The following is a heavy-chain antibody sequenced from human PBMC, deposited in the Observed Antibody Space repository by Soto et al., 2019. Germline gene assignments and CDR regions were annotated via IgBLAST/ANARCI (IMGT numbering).Heavy chain of an antibody. V-gene: IGHV4-59*08. Sequence: SETLSLTCTVSGGSISSYYWSWIRQPPGKGLEWIGYIYYSGSTNYNPSLKSRVTISVDTSKNQFSLKLSSVTAADTAVYYCARLTGYYGSGDPGIDYWGQGTLVTVS. CDR2: IYYSGST. CDR3: ARLTGYYGSGDPGIDY. J-gene: IGHJ4*02. CDR1: GGSISSYY. D-gene: IGHD3-10*01.